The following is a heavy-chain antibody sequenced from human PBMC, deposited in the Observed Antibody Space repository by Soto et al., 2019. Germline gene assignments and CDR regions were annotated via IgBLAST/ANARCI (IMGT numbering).Heavy chain of an antibody. V-gene: IGHV3-9*01. D-gene: IGHD5-18*01. CDR2: ISWNSGSI. J-gene: IGHJ6*03. CDR3: AKTALGVTAMVRSYYYYMDV. Sequence: GGSLRLSCAASGFTFDDYAMHWVRQAPGKGLEWVSGISWNSGSIGYADSVKGRFTISRDNAKNSLYLQMNSLRAEDTALYYCAKTALGVTAMVRSYYYYMDVWGKGTTVTVSS. CDR1: GFTFDDYA.